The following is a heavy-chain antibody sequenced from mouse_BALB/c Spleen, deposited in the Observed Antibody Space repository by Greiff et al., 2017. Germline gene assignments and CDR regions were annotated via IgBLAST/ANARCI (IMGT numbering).Heavy chain of an antibody. D-gene: IGHD1-1*02. V-gene: IGHV14-3*02. Sequence: VQLQQSGAELVKPGASVKLSCTASGFNINDTYMHWVKQRPEQGLEWIGRIDPANGNTKYDPMFQGKATITADTSSNTAYLQLSSLTSEDTAVYYCDISGIYGHYLDYGGQGTTLTVSS. CDR3: DISGIYGHYLDY. CDR1: GFNINDTY. J-gene: IGHJ2*01. CDR2: IDPANGNT.